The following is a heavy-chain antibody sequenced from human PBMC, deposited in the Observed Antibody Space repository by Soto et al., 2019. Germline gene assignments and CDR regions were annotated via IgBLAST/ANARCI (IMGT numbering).Heavy chain of an antibody. CDR2: IY. Sequence: SETLSLTCAVSGYSISSGYYWGWLRQPPGKGLEWIGSIYYNPSPNSRVTLSIDMTNNHVSLILNSVTAADTAVYYCARVGPWVPYYYDSSPYTFENWFDPWGQGTLVTVSS. V-gene: IGHV4-38-2*01. CDR1: GYSISSGYY. D-gene: IGHD3-22*01. J-gene: IGHJ5*02. CDR3: ARVGPWVPYYYDSSPYTFENWFDP.